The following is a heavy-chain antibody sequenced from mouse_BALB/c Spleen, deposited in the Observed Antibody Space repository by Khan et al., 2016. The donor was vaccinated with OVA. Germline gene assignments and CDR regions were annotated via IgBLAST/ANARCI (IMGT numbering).Heavy chain of an antibody. CDR1: GFSLTNYS. V-gene: IGHV2-2*02. CDR2: IWSAGST. J-gene: IGHJ3*01. D-gene: IGHD2-4*01. Sequence: QVQLKQPGPGLVQPSQSLSITCTVSGFSLTNYSVHWVRQSPGKGLEWLGVIWSAGSTDYNAAFISRLTIRKDNSRSQVFFKMNSLQPNDTAIYYCARSGYDYGGGAFFAYWGQGTLVTVSA. CDR3: ARSGYDYGGGAFFAY.